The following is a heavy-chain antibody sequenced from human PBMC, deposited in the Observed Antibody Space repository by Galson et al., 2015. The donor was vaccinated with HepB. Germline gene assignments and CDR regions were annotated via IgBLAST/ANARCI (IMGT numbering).Heavy chain of an antibody. Sequence: SLRLSCAASGFTFRTYTFHWFRQAPGKGLEWVALISSDGSKNNYADSARGRFTISRDNSWNTVYLQMSSLRPEDTAVYYCARAENCGGGECWLVDSRGQGTLVTVSS. V-gene: IGHV3-30*04. CDR3: ARAENCGGGECWLVDS. J-gene: IGHJ5*01. CDR2: ISSDGSKN. D-gene: IGHD2-21*01. CDR1: GFTFRTYT.